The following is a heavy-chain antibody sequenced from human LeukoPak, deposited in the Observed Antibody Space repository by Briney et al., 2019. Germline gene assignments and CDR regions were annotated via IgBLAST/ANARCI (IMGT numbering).Heavy chain of an antibody. D-gene: IGHD4-17*01. Sequence: GGSLRLSCAASGFTFSSYAMSWVRQAPGKGLEWVSAISGSGGSTYYADSVRGRFTISRDNSKNTLYLQMNSLRAEDTAVYYCAKKFRGTTVISGDYFGYWGQGTLVTVSS. V-gene: IGHV3-23*01. J-gene: IGHJ4*02. CDR2: ISGSGGST. CDR3: AKKFRGTTVISGDYFGY. CDR1: GFTFSSYA.